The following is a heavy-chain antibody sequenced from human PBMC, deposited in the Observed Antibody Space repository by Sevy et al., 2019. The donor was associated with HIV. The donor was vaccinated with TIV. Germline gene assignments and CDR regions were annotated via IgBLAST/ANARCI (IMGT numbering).Heavy chain of an antibody. V-gene: IGHV4-4*07. D-gene: IGHD2-8*02. CDR1: GASITTYY. Sequence: SETLSLTCTVSGASITTYYWSWFRQPAGKGLEWIGRRHSGGNTNYNPSLQGRVTMSLDTSKNQFSLTLDFVTAADAAVYYCARDTGKNYWGQGILVTVSS. J-gene: IGHJ4*02. CDR3: ARDTGKNY. CDR2: RHSGGNT.